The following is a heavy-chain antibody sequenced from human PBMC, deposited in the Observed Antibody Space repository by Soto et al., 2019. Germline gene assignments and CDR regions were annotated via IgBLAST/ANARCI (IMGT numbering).Heavy chain of an antibody. CDR2: IDWDDDK. CDR1: GFSLSTSGMC. CDR3: ARTDYNGYYYYGMDV. V-gene: IGHV2-70*01. D-gene: IGHD4-4*01. J-gene: IGHJ6*02. Sequence: SGPTLVNPTQTLTLTCTFSGFSLSTSGMCVSWIRQPPGKALEWLALIDWDDDKYYSTSLKTRLTISKDTSKNQVVLTMTNMEPVDTATYYCARTDYNGYYYYGMDVWGQGTTVTVSS.